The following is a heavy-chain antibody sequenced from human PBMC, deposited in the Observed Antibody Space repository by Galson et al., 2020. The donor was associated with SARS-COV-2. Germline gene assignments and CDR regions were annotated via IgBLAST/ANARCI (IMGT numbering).Heavy chain of an antibody. Sequence: GASVKVSCKVSGYTLTELSMHWMRQAPGKGLEWMGGFDPEDGETIYAQKFQGRVTMTEDTSTDTAYMELSSLRSEDTAVYYCATGPGIAVAGTGTWFDPWGQGTLVTVSS. CDR2: FDPEDGET. J-gene: IGHJ5*02. D-gene: IGHD6-19*01. V-gene: IGHV1-24*01. CDR1: GYTLTELS. CDR3: ATGPGIAVAGTGTWFDP.